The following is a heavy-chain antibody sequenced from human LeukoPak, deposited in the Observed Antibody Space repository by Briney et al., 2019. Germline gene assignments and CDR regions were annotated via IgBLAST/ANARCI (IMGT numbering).Heavy chain of an antibody. CDR3: VRDASGYS. J-gene: IGHJ4*02. D-gene: IGHD2-15*01. CDR2: ISSSSSTV. V-gene: IGHV3-48*01. CDR1: GFTFSNYG. Sequence: GGSLSLSCVASGFTFSNYGMTWVRQAPGKGLECVSYISSSSSTVYYADSVRGRFTISRDNARNSLDLQMDSLRAEDTAVYFCVRDASGYSWGQGTLVTVSS.